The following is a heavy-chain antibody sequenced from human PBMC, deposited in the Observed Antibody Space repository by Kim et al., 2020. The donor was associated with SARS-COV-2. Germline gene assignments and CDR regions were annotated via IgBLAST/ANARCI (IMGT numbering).Heavy chain of an antibody. CDR3: AKDRTYGSGSYYYDY. J-gene: IGHJ4*02. CDR2: IAGSSGGST. Sequence: GGSLRLSCAASGFTFSSYAMSWVRQAPGKGLEWVSAIAGSSGGSTYYADSVKGRFTISRDTSKNTLYLQMNSLKAEDTALYYCAKDRTYGSGSYYYDYWGEGPLVTVPS. V-gene: IGHV3-23*01. CDR1: GFTFSSYA. D-gene: IGHD3-10*01.